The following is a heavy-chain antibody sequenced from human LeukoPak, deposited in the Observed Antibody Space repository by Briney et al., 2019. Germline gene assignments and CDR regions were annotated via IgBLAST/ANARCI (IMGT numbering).Heavy chain of an antibody. CDR2: ISSSGSTI. J-gene: IGHJ4*02. V-gene: IGHV3-48*03. Sequence: GGSLRLSCAASGFTFSSYEMNWVRQAPGKGLEWVSYISSSGSTIYYADPVKGRFTISRDNAKNSLYLQMDSLRAEDTAVYYCARPNFRSTSFDYWGQGTLVTVSS. CDR1: GFTFSSYE. D-gene: IGHD2-2*01. CDR3: ARPNFRSTSFDY.